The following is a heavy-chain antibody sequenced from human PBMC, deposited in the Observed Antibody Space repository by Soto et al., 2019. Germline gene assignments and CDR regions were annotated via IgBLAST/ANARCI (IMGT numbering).Heavy chain of an antibody. CDR1: GFAFSSYA. V-gene: IGHV3-23*01. J-gene: IGHJ6*02. CDR2: ISGSGGST. Sequence: GGSLRLSCAASGFAFSSYAMSWVRQAPGKGLEWVSAISGSGGSTYYADSVKGRFTISRDNSKNTLYLQMNSLRAEDTAVYYCAKDGGAGRDIVVVPADAYYYYYGMDVWGQGTTVTVSS. D-gene: IGHD2-2*01. CDR3: AKDGGAGRDIVVVPADAYYYYYGMDV.